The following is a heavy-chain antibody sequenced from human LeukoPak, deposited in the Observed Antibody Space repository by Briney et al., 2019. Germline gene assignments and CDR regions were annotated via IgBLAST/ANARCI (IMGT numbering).Heavy chain of an antibody. D-gene: IGHD3-22*01. V-gene: IGHV3-21*01. J-gene: IGHJ3*02. CDR3: ARAYDSSGYLPPPDAFDI. CDR2: ISSSSSYI. Sequence: GGSLRLSCAASGFTFSSYSMNWVRQAPGKGLEWASSISSSSSYIYYADSVKGRFTISRDNAKNSLYLQMNSLRAEDTAVYYCARAYDSSGYLPPPDAFDIWGQGTMVTVSS. CDR1: GFTFSSYS.